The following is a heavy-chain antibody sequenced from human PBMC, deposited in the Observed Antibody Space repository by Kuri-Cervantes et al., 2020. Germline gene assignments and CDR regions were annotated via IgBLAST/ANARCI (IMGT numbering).Heavy chain of an antibody. CDR3: ARDLGGSFGWFDP. Sequence: ASVKVSCKASGYTLTNNFIHWVRQAPGQGLEWMGWINPNNGGTNYAQKFQGRVTMTRDTSTSTVYMELSSLRSEDTAVYYCARDLGGSFGWFDPWGQGTLVTVSS. CDR1: GYTLTNNF. J-gene: IGHJ5*02. D-gene: IGHD3-16*01. CDR2: INPNNGGT. V-gene: IGHV1-2*02.